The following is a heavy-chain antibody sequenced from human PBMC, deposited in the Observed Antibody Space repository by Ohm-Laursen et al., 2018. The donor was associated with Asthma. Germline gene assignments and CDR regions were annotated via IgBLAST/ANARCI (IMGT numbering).Heavy chain of an antibody. D-gene: IGHD3-22*01. Sequence: SLRLSCAASGFAFSRYGMYWVRQAPGKGLEWVAVISYDGSNKYYADSVKGRFTISRDNSKNTLYLQMNSLRAEDTAVYYCATLGYYYDSSGYDYWGQGTLVTVSS. CDR2: ISYDGSNK. CDR3: ATLGYYYDSSGYDY. CDR1: GFAFSRYG. V-gene: IGHV3-30*19. J-gene: IGHJ4*02.